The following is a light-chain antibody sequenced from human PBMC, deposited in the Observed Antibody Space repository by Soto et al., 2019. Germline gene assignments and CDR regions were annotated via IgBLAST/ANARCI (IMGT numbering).Light chain of an antibody. CDR3: SSFVGTSILVV. V-gene: IGLV2-14*01. CDR2: DVT. CDR1: SSDVGRFNY. J-gene: IGLJ2*01. Sequence: QPASVSGSPGQSITISCTGTSSDVGRFNYVSWYQQHPGNPPKLIIFDVTRRPSGVSNRFSGSKSGNAASLTISGLQAEDEANYYCSSFVGTSILVVFGGGTKLTVL.